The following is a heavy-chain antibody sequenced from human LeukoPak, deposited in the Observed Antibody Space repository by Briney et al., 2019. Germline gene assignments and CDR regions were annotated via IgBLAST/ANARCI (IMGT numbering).Heavy chain of an antibody. CDR2: RSSGSRYI. J-gene: IGHJ4*02. D-gene: IGHD3-3*01. CDR1: GFTFSSYS. V-gene: IGHV3-21*01. Sequence: PGGSLRLSCAASGFTFSSYSMTWVRQAPGKGLEWISSRSSGSRYIYYAGSVRGRFTISRDNAKNSLSLLMNSLRAEDTAVYYCARDRPTGASRLFVVQWGQGTLVTVSS. CDR3: ARDRPTGASRLFVVQ.